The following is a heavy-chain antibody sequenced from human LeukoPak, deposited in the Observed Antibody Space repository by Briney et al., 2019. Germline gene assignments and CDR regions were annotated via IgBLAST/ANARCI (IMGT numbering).Heavy chain of an antibody. CDR1: SASISSYY. CDR2: VYYSGIT. Sequence: SETLSLTCTVSSASISSYYWSWIRQPPGKGLEWIGYVYYSGITHYNPSLKSRVTISADTSKNQFSLKLTSVTAADTAVYYCASGPYPAAGTDHQFDYWGQGTLVTVFS. CDR3: ASGPYPAAGTDHQFDY. J-gene: IGHJ4*02. D-gene: IGHD6-13*01. V-gene: IGHV4-59*01.